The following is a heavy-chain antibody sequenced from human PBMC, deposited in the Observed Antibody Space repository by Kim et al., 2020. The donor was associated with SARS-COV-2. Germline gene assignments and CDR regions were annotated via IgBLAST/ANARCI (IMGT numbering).Heavy chain of an antibody. CDR2: IRNNGSIT. CDR3: ARGFLLLYSFDI. J-gene: IGHJ3*02. V-gene: IGHV3-64*01. CDR1: GFIFSDYS. Sequence: GGSLRLSCVASGFIFSDYSMHWVRQAPGKGLEYVSGIRNNGSITYYANSVKGQFTISRDNSKNTLYLQMGSLRAEDMAVYYFARGFLLLYSFDIWGQG. D-gene: IGHD2-15*01.